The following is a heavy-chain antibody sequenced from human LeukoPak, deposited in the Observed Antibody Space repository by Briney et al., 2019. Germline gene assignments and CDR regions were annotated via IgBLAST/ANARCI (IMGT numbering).Heavy chain of an antibody. CDR1: GFTFSSYA. J-gene: IGHJ4*02. CDR3: ASRIQLWSPVDY. V-gene: IGHV3-21*01. Sequence: GGSLRLSCAASGFTFSSYAMSWVRQAPGKGLEWVSSISTSSGYIYYADSVRGRFTISRDNAKNSLYLQMNSLRAEDTAVYYCASRIQLWSPVDYWGQGTLVTVSS. CDR2: ISTSSGYI. D-gene: IGHD5-18*01.